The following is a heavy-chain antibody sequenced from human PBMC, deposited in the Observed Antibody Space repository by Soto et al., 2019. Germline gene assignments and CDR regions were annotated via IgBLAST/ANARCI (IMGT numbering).Heavy chain of an antibody. V-gene: IGHV1-46*01. J-gene: IGHJ5*02. CDR1: GFTFSRYY. D-gene: IGHD1-26*01. CDR3: ARDNSESNSWWFDP. Sequence: ALMEVSCKASGFTFSRYYMPWVRQAPGQGLEWMGLINPSGVSTNYAQKFQGRVTLTRDTSTRTVSMELSSLRSEDTAVYYCARDNSESNSWWFDPWGQGTLVTVSS. CDR2: INPSGVST.